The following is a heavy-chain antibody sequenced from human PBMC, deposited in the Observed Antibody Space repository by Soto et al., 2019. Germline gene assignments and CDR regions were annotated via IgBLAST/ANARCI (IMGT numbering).Heavy chain of an antibody. CDR3: ARGSSVYESSGYAFDY. CDR1: GFTFGSYW. Sequence: EVQLVESGGGLVQPGGSLRLSCAASGFTFGSYWMSWVRQAPGKGLEWVANIKQDGSHKFYVDSVKGRFTMSRDNAKNSLYLQMSSLRAEDTAVYYCARGSSVYESSGYAFDYWGQGSLVTVSS. D-gene: IGHD3-22*01. CDR2: IKQDGSHK. V-gene: IGHV3-7*01. J-gene: IGHJ4*02.